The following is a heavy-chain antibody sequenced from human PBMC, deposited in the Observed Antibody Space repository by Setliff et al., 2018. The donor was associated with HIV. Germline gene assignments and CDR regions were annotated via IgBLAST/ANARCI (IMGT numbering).Heavy chain of an antibody. CDR1: GYSISIGYY. Sequence: SETLSLTCAVSGYSISIGYYWGWIRQAPGKGLEWIGNIYHSGITYYNPSLKSRVTISVDTSKNQFSLKLSSVTAADTAVYYCARDSELGLNYHYGMDVWGQGATVTVSS. CDR3: ARDSELGLNYHYGMDV. CDR2: IYHSGIT. J-gene: IGHJ6*02. D-gene: IGHD1-26*01. V-gene: IGHV4-38-2*02.